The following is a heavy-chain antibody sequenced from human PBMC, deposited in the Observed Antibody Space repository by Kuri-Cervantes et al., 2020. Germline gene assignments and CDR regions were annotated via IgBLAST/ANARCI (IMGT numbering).Heavy chain of an antibody. V-gene: IGHV4-38-2*01. Sequence: GSLRLSCAVSGYSISSGYYWSWIRQPPGKGLEWIGSIYHSGSTYYNPSLKSRVTISVDTSKNQFSLKLSSVTAADTAVYYCVRLGDFLGAYWGQGTLVTVSS. CDR2: IYHSGST. CDR1: GYSISSGYY. D-gene: IGHD2-21*02. J-gene: IGHJ4*02. CDR3: VRLGDFLGAY.